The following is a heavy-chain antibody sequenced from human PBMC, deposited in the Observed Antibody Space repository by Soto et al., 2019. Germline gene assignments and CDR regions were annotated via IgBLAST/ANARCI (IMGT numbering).Heavy chain of an antibody. CDR1: GGTFSSYY. Sequence: ASVKVSCKASGGTFSSYYIHWVRQAPGQGLEWMGWINPFDGSRMFAQSFQGRVTMTRDTSTSTVYMEVSSLRSDDTAVYYCSRVDPGETSPFDHWGQGTLVTVSS. D-gene: IGHD3-10*01. CDR2: INPFDGSR. CDR3: SRVDPGETSPFDH. V-gene: IGHV1-46*03. J-gene: IGHJ4*02.